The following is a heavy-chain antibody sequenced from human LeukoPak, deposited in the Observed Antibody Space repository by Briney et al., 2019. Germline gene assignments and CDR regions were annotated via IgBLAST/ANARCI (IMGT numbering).Heavy chain of an antibody. J-gene: IGHJ4*02. CDR3: AKEDPAIILGIDY. CDR2: ITGSGAST. Sequence: PGGSLRLSCAASGFSFSSYAMSWVRQAPGKGLEWVSAITGSGASTYYADSVRGRFTISRDNSKNTLFLQLDSLRVEDTAVYYCAKEDPAIILGIDYWGQGALVTVSS. D-gene: IGHD5-18*01. CDR1: GFSFSSYA. V-gene: IGHV3-23*01.